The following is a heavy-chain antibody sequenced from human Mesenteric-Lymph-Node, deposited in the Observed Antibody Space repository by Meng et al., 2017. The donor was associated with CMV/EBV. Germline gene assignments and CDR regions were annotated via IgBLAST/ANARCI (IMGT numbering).Heavy chain of an antibody. J-gene: IGHJ4*02. CDR3: AKDLGRRGEGATIHY. CDR1: GYSFDHYG. Sequence: GGSLRLSCEASGYSFDHYGMSWVRQAPGKGLEWVSGISWNSGSTAYADSVKGRFTISRDNAKNSLYLQMNSLKLEDTALYYCAKDLGRRGEGATIHYWGQGTLVTVSS. CDR2: ISWNSGST. D-gene: IGHD1-26*01. V-gene: IGHV3-9*01.